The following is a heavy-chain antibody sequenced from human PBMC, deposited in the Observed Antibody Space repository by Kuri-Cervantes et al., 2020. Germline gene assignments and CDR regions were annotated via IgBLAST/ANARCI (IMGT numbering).Heavy chain of an antibody. J-gene: IGHJ4*02. Sequence: SETLSLTCAVYGGSFSGYYWSWIRQPPGKGLEWIGEINHSGSTNYNPSLKSRVTISVDTSKNQFSLKLSSVTAADMAVYYCARVSKGSSDFDYWGQGTLVTVSS. V-gene: IGHV4-34*01. CDR1: GGSFSGYY. D-gene: IGHD6-13*01. CDR2: INHSGST. CDR3: ARVSKGSSDFDY.